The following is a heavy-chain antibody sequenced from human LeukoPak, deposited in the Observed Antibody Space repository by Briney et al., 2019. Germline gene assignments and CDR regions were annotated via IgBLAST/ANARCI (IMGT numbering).Heavy chain of an antibody. CDR2: IIPIFGTT. J-gene: IGHJ4*02. CDR3: ARRWPHSSGYYLFDY. Sequence: SVTVSCKASGGTFSSHGLSWVRQAPGQGLEWMGGIIPIFGTTNYAQNFQGRVTITMDESTSTAYMELSSLRPDDTAVYYCARRWPHSSGYYLFDYWGQGTLVTV. CDR1: GGTFSSHG. V-gene: IGHV1-69*05. D-gene: IGHD3-22*01.